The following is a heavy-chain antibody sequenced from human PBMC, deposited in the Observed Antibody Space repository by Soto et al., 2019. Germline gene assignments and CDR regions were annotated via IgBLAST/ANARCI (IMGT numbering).Heavy chain of an antibody. J-gene: IGHJ4*02. V-gene: IGHV3-23*01. Sequence: EVQLLESGGDLIQPGGSLRLSCAASGFTFNIYAMTWVRQAPGKGLEWVSAISRYGDITYYADSVEGRFSISRDNSKNTLYLQMTSLRAEDTAVYYCAKYRYLDHDSRGYLFDNWGQGTLVTVSS. CDR2: ISRYGDIT. CDR1: GFTFNIYA. D-gene: IGHD3-22*01. CDR3: AKYRYLDHDSRGYLFDN.